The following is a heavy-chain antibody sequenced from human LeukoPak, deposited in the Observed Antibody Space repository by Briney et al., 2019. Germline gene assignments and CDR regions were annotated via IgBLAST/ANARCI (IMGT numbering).Heavy chain of an antibody. Sequence: GGSLTLSCAASGFTFSSYAMSWVRQAPGKGLEWVSAISGSGGSTYYADSVKGRFTTSRDNSKNTLYLQMNSLRAEDTAVYYCAKDSSGWPPYFDYWGQGTLVTVSS. CDR2: ISGSGGST. CDR1: GFTFSSYA. J-gene: IGHJ4*02. D-gene: IGHD6-19*01. CDR3: AKDSSGWPPYFDY. V-gene: IGHV3-23*01.